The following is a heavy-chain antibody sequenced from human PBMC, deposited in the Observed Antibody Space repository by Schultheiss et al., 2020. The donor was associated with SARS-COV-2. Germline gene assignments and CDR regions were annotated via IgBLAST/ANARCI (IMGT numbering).Heavy chain of an antibody. Sequence: GGSLRLSCAASGFTFSDYYMSWIRQAPGKGLEWFSYISSSSSYTNYADSVKGRFTISRDNAKNSLYLQMNSLRAEDTAVYYCAREAGSIDYWGQGTLVTVSS. D-gene: IGHD1/OR15-1a*01. V-gene: IGHV3-11*05. CDR3: AREAGSIDY. J-gene: IGHJ4*02. CDR2: ISSSSSYT. CDR1: GFTFSDYY.